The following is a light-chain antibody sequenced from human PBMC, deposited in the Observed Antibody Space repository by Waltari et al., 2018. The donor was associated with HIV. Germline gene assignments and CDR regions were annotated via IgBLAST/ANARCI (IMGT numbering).Light chain of an antibody. J-gene: IGLJ2*01. Sequence: SYVLTQPPSVSVSPGQTASIACSGSKLGDKYAFWYQQKPGQSPILVIYEDTKRPSGIPERFSGSNSWDTATLTISGTQPVDEADYVCQAWSSSTVQLGGGTKLTGL. CDR2: EDT. CDR1: KLGDKY. V-gene: IGLV3-1*01. CDR3: QAWSSSTVQ.